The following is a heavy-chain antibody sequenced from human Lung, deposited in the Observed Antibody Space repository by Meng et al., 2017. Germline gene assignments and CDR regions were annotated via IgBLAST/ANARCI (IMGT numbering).Heavy chain of an antibody. CDR2: IIDSGST. Sequence: QGQLHQWGAGLLKPSETLSLTCAVYCGSFSGYYWSWIRQPPGKGLEWIGEIIDSGSTNYNPSLKRRVTISVDTSKNQFSLRVTSVTAADRAVYYCVRRTYSSGWYFDYWGQGTLVTVSS. D-gene: IGHD6-19*01. CDR3: VRRTYSSGWYFDY. J-gene: IGHJ4*02. V-gene: IGHV4-34*12. CDR1: CGSFSGYY.